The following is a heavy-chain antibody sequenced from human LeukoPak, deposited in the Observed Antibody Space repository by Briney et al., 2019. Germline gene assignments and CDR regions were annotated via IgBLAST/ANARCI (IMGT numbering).Heavy chain of an antibody. D-gene: IGHD3-10*01. CDR1: GFTVSAHY. V-gene: IGHV3-53*01. CDR2: LYTGGDT. Sequence: PGGSLRLSCTVSGFTVSAHYMSWVRQAPGKGLECVSFLYTGGDTYYADSVKGRFTISRDNSKNTLYLQMNSLRAEDTAVYYCARGPGSRGIFDYWGQETLVTVSS. CDR3: ARGPGSRGIFDY. J-gene: IGHJ4*02.